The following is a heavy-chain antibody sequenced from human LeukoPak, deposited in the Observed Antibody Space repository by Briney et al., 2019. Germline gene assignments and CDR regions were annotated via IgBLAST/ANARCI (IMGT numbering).Heavy chain of an antibody. V-gene: IGHV1-2*02. CDR2: INPNSGGT. CDR1: GYTFTGYF. J-gene: IGHJ3*02. Sequence: ASMKVSCKPSGYTFTGYFIHWVRQAPGQGLEWMGCINPNSGGTNYAQNFQGRVTMTRDTSTSTAYMELSRLRSDDTAVYYCARDLGWGGEEAFDIWGQGTMVTVSS. D-gene: IGHD2-21*01. CDR3: ARDLGWGGEEAFDI.